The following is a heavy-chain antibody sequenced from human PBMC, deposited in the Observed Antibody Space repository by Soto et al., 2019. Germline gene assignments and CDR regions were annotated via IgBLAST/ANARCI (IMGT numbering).Heavy chain of an antibody. CDR1: GFTFNSYA. CDR3: VKEGYMRSDGYGQFYY. V-gene: IGHV3-64D*06. D-gene: IGHD6-19*01. Sequence: HLGGSLRLSCSASGFTFNSYAMHWVRQAPGKGLEFVSAISSYGADTYYADSVKGRFAISRDNSKNTLYLQMSSLRAEDTALYYCVKEGYMRSDGYGQFYYCGQGALVTVSS. J-gene: IGHJ4*02. CDR2: ISSYGADT.